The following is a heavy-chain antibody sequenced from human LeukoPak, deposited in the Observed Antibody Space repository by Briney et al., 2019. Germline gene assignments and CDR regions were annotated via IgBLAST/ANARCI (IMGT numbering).Heavy chain of an antibody. CDR1: GYSISSGYY. Sequence: NLSETLSLTCAVSGYSISSGYYWGWIRQPPGKGLEWIGSIYHSGSTYYNPSLKSRVTISVDTSKNQFSLKLSSVTAADTAVYYCARGIVGAYEDDAFDIWGPGTMVTVSS. V-gene: IGHV4-38-2*01. D-gene: IGHD1-26*01. CDR3: ARGIVGAYEDDAFDI. CDR2: IYHSGST. J-gene: IGHJ3*02.